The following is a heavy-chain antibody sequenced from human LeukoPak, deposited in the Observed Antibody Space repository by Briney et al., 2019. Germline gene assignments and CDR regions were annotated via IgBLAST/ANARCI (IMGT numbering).Heavy chain of an antibody. Sequence: ASVTVSCKASGHAXTGYYMHWVRQVPGQGLEWMGWINPNSGGTHYAQKFQGRVTMTRDTSISTAYMDLSRLRSDDTAVYYCARDKDYGMDVWGQGTTVTVSS. J-gene: IGHJ6*02. CDR2: INPNSGGT. CDR1: GHAXTGYY. CDR3: ARDKDYGMDV. V-gene: IGHV1-2*02.